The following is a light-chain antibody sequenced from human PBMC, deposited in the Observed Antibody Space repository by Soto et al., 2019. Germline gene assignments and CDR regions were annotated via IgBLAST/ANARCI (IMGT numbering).Light chain of an antibody. CDR1: SSDVGGYNY. Sequence: QSVLTQPASVSGSPGQSITISCTGTSSDVGGYNYVSWYQQHPGKAPKLMIYEVSNRPSGVSNRFSGSKSGYTASLNISGLQAEDEADYYCSSYTSSSTLEVFGTGTKVTVL. V-gene: IGLV2-14*01. J-gene: IGLJ1*01. CDR3: SSYTSSSTLEV. CDR2: EVS.